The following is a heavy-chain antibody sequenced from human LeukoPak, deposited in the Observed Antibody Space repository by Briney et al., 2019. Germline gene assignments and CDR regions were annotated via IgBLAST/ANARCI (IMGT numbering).Heavy chain of an antibody. J-gene: IGHJ3*02. V-gene: IGHV4-61*02. CDR1: GGSISSGSYY. Sequence: SETLSLTCTVSGGSISSGSYYWSWIRQPAGKGLEWIGRIYTSGSTNYNPSLKSRVTISVDTSKNQFSLKLSSVTAADTAVYYCARDSHFWSGYAFDIWGQGTMVTVSS. D-gene: IGHD3-3*02. CDR2: IYTSGST. CDR3: ARDSHFWSGYAFDI.